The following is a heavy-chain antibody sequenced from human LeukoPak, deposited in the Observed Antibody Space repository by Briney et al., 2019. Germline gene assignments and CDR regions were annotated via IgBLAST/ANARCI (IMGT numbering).Heavy chain of an antibody. CDR1: GFTFSSYA. J-gene: IGHJ5*02. V-gene: IGHV3-30*04. CDR2: ISYDGSNK. D-gene: IGHD3-10*01. Sequence: GRPLRLSCAASGFTFSSYAMHWVRRAPGKGLEWVAVISYDGSNKYYADSVKGRFTISRDNSKNTLYLQMNSLRAEDTAVYYCARDRGLWFGEIGWFDPWGQGTLVTVSS. CDR3: ARDRGLWFGEIGWFDP.